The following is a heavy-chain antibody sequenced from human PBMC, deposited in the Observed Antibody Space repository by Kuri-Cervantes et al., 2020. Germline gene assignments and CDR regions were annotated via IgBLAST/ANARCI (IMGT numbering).Heavy chain of an antibody. D-gene: IGHD3-10*01. J-gene: IGHJ4*02. CDR1: GYSISSGYY. V-gene: IGHV4-38-2*01. CDR2: IYHSGST. CDR3: ARGYRAMVRGVIGY. Sequence: GSLRLSCAVSGYSISSGYYWGCIRQPPGKGLEWIGSIYHSGSTYYNPSLKSRVIISVDTSKNQFSLKLSSVTVADTAVYYCARGYRAMVRGVIGYWGQGTLVTVSS.